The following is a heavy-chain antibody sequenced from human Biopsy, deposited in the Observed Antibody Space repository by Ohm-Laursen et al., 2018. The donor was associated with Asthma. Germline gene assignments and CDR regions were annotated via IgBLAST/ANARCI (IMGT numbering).Heavy chain of an antibody. CDR2: IYYSGST. CDR3: ARRITIFGVVAYFDY. J-gene: IGHJ4*02. D-gene: IGHD3-3*01. Sequence: GTLSLTCTVSGGSISSSSYYWGWIRQPPGKGLEWIGSIYYSGSTYHNPSLKSRVTIFVDTSKNQFFLRLSSVTAADMAVYYCARRITIFGVVAYFDYWGQGTLVTVSS. CDR1: GGSISSSSYY. V-gene: IGHV4-39*01.